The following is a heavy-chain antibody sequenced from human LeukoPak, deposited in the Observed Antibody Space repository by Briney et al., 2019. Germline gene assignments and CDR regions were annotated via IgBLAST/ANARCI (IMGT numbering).Heavy chain of an antibody. Sequence: GGSLRLSCAASGFTFSSYSMNWVRQAPGKGLEWVSYISSSSSTIYYADSVKGRFTISRDNAKNSLYLQMNSLRAEDTAVYYCARDGGGYGDYSYYYYMDVWGKGTTVTVSS. V-gene: IGHV3-48*01. CDR1: GFTFSSYS. J-gene: IGHJ6*03. CDR2: ISSSSSTI. D-gene: IGHD4-17*01. CDR3: ARDGGGYGDYSYYYYMDV.